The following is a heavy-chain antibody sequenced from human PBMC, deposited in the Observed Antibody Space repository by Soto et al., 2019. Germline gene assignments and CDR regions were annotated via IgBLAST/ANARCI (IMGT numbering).Heavy chain of an antibody. J-gene: IGHJ4*02. Sequence: EVHLLESGGGLVQPGGSLRLSCAASGFSFSSYAMSWVRQAPGKGLEWVSAISSSGTSTFYADSVRGRFTISRDTSRKTLNLEMNTLRAEDTAFYYCAKESEGANYDFWSGYSFDSWGQGTRVTVAS. V-gene: IGHV3-23*01. D-gene: IGHD3-3*01. CDR1: GFSFSSYA. CDR2: ISSSGTST. CDR3: AKESEGANYDFWSGYSFDS.